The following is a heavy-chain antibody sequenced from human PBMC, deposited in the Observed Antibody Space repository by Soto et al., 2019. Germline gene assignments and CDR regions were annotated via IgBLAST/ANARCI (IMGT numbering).Heavy chain of an antibody. CDR3: ARGLVVVSATYWYFDL. Sequence: QVQLVQSGAELKKPGASVKVSCKASGYTFTSYDINWVRQAAGQGLEWIGWMNPNSGKAVYAQKFQGRVTMAGNTSISTAYMELSSLRSDDTAVYFCARGLVVVSATYWYFDLWGRGTLVTVSS. J-gene: IGHJ2*01. V-gene: IGHV1-8*01. D-gene: IGHD2-15*01. CDR2: MNPNSGKA. CDR1: GYTFTSYD.